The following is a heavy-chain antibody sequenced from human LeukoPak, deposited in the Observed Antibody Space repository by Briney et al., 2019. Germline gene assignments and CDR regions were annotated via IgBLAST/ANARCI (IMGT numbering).Heavy chain of an antibody. CDR2: ISWNSGSI. J-gene: IGHJ4*02. CDR3: AKDSGLHYDY. CDR1: GFTFDDYA. Sequence: QTGGSLRLSCAASGFTFDDYAMHWVRQAPGKGLEWVSGISWNSGSIGYADSVKGRFTISRDNAKNSLYLQMNSLRAEDTALYYCAKDSGLHYDYWGQGTLVTVSS. D-gene: IGHD5-12*01. V-gene: IGHV3-9*01.